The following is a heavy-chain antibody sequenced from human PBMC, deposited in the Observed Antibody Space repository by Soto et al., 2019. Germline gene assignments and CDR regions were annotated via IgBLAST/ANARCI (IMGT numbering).Heavy chain of an antibody. D-gene: IGHD3-22*01. Sequence: GWSLRLSCAASVFTFISYAMHWVRQAPGKGLEWVAVISYDGSNKYYADSVKGRFTISRDNSKNTLYLQMNSLRAEDTAVYYCARPYYSDSSGYVYWGQGALVTVSS. CDR2: ISYDGSNK. CDR1: VFTFISYA. V-gene: IGHV3-30-3*01. J-gene: IGHJ4*02. CDR3: ARPYYSDSSGYVY.